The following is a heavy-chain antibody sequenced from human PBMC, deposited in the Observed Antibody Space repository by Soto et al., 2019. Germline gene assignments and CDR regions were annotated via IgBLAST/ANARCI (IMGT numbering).Heavy chain of an antibody. CDR3: ARLHSSSWYSIGPSYFDY. V-gene: IGHV1-18*01. CDR1: GYTFTSYG. CDR2: ISAYNGNT. D-gene: IGHD6-13*01. Sequence: ASVKVSCKASGYTFTSYGISWVRQAPGQGLEWMGWISAYNGNTNYAQKLQGRVTMTTDTSTSTAYMELRSLRSDDTAVYYCARLHSSSWYSIGPSYFDYWGQGTLVTVSS. J-gene: IGHJ4*02.